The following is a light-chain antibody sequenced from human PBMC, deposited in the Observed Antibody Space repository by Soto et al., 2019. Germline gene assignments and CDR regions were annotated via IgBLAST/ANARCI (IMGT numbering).Light chain of an antibody. CDR1: QRITTY. V-gene: IGKV1-39*01. Sequence: IHMTQSPSSLSASVGDRVTITCRASQRITTYLNWYRQKPGKAPKLLISTAATLQGGVPSRFSGSGSGTDFTLTITTLQPEDFATYFCQQSYSTPYTFGQGTKLEIK. J-gene: IGKJ2*01. CDR3: QQSYSTPYT. CDR2: TAA.